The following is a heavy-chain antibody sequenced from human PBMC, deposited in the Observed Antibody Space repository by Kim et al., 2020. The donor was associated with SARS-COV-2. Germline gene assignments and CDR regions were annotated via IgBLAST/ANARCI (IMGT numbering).Heavy chain of an antibody. CDR1: GGTFSSYA. CDR3: ARLYGDYVKGAFDI. Sequence: SVKVSCKASGGTFSSYAISWVRQAPGQGLEWMGGIIPIFGTANYAQKFQGRVTITADESTSTAYMELSSLRSEDTAVYYCARLYGDYVKGAFDIWGQGTMVTVSS. V-gene: IGHV1-69*13. J-gene: IGHJ3*02. CDR2: IIPIFGTA. D-gene: IGHD4-17*01.